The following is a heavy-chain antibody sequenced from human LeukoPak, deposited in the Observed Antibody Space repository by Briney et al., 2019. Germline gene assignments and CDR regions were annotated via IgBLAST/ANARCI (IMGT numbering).Heavy chain of an antibody. CDR2: INHSGST. CDR1: GGSFSGYY. V-gene: IGHV4-34*01. D-gene: IGHD3/OR15-3a*01. Sequence: SETLSLTCAFYGGSFSGYYWSWIRQPPGKGLEWIGEINHSGSTNYNPSLKSRVTISVDTSKNQFSLKLSSVTAADTAVYYCARGLPRPRGLVISYFDYWGQGTLVTVSS. J-gene: IGHJ4*02. CDR3: ARGLPRPRGLVISYFDY.